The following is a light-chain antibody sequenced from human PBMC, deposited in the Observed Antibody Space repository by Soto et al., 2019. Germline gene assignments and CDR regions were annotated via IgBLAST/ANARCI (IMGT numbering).Light chain of an antibody. Sequence: DIQMTQSPSTLSASVGARVTITCRASQSISSWLAWYQQKPGKAPTLLIYKASSLESGVPSRFSGSGSGTEFTLTISSLQPDDFATYYCQQYNSYLYTFGQGTKLEIK. V-gene: IGKV1-5*03. J-gene: IGKJ2*01. CDR1: QSISSW. CDR3: QQYNSYLYT. CDR2: KAS.